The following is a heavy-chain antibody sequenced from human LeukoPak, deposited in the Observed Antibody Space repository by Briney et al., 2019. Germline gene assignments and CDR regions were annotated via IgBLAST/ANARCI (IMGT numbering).Heavy chain of an antibody. V-gene: IGHV3-23*01. CDR3: AKTISVARYCFDY. D-gene: IGHD6-6*01. CDR1: GFTFSSYA. J-gene: IGHJ4*02. CDR2: ISGSGGST. Sequence: GGSLRLSCAASGFTFSSYAMSWVRQAPGKGLEWVSAISGSGGSTYYADYVKGRFTISRDNSKNTLYLQMNSLRAEDTAVYYCAKTISVARYCFDYWGQGTLVTVSS.